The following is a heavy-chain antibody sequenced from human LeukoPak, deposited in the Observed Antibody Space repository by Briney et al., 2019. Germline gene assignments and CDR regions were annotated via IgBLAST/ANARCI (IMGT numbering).Heavy chain of an antibody. D-gene: IGHD3-22*01. Sequence: SETLSLTCTVSGGSISSYYWSWIRQPPGKGLEWIGYIYYSGSTDYNPSLKNRVTISVDTSKNQFSLKLSSVTAADTAVYYCARDLGSSGYKVFDYWGQGTLVTASS. CDR1: GGSISSYY. V-gene: IGHV4-59*01. CDR3: ARDLGSSGYKVFDY. J-gene: IGHJ4*02. CDR2: IYYSGST.